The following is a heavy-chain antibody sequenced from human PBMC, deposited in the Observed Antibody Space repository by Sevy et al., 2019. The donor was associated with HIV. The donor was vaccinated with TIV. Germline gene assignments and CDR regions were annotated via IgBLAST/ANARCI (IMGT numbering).Heavy chain of an antibody. J-gene: IGHJ6*02. V-gene: IGHV1-69*13. Sequence: ASVKVSCKPSGGTFINFAITWLRQAPGQGLEWMGGFIPLFDTTNYSQKFQGRVTLTADGSTATAYMELSSLRSEDTAVYYCATSYYDSSGYSPLFYYGMDVWGQGTTVTVSS. CDR3: ATSYYDSSGYSPLFYYGMDV. D-gene: IGHD3-22*01. CDR2: FIPLFDTT. CDR1: GGTFINFA.